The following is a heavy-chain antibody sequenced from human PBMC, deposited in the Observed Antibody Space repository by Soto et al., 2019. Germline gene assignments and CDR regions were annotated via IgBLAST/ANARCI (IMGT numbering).Heavy chain of an antibody. Sequence: GGFLRLSCAASGFTVSSNYMSWVRQAPGKGLEWVSVIYSGGSTYYADSVKGRFTISRHNSKNTLYLQMNSLRAEDTAVYYCAKDRIAAAGRTNWFDPWGQGTLVTVSS. V-gene: IGHV3-53*01. CDR3: AKDRIAAAGRTNWFDP. CDR2: IYSGGST. D-gene: IGHD6-13*01. J-gene: IGHJ5*02. CDR1: GFTVSSNY.